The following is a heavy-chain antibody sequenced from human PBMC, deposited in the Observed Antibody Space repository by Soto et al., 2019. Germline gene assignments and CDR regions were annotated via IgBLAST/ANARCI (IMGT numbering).Heavy chain of an antibody. V-gene: IGHV3-30*18. CDR2: ISYDGSNK. CDR3: AKEDGEHPWSLEYFQH. CDR1: GFTFSSYG. D-gene: IGHD3-10*01. Sequence: QVQLVESGGGVVQPGRSLRLSCAASGFTFSSYGMHWVRQAPGKGLEWVAVISYDGSNKYYADSVKGRFTISRDNSKNTRYLQMNSLRAEDTAVYYCAKEDGEHPWSLEYFQHWGQGTLVTVSS. J-gene: IGHJ1*01.